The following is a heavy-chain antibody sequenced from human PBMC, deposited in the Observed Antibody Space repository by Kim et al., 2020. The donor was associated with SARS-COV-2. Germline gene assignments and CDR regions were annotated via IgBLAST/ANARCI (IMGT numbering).Heavy chain of an antibody. V-gene: IGHV1-3*01. J-gene: IGHJ4*02. D-gene: IGHD3-10*01. Sequence: SQKFQGRVTITRDTSASTAYMELSSLRSEDTAVYYCARGVSYFSAYYFDYWGQGTLVTVSS. CDR3: ARGVSYFSAYYFDY.